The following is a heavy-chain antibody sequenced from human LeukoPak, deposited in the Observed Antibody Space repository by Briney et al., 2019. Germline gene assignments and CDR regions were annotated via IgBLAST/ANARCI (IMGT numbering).Heavy chain of an antibody. CDR3: ARDTHYYGSGSPAFDL. CDR1: GFTFSDYY. Sequence: PGGSLRLSCAASGFTFSDYYMSWIRQAPGKVLEWVSYISSSGSTIYYADSVKGRFTISRDNAKNSLYLQLNSLRAEDTALYYCARDTHYYGSGSPAFDLWGRGTMVTVSS. J-gene: IGHJ3*01. D-gene: IGHD3-10*01. CDR2: ISSSGSTI. V-gene: IGHV3-11*04.